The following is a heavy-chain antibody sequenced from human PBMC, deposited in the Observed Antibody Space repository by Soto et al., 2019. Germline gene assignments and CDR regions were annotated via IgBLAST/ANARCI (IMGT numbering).Heavy chain of an antibody. CDR2: IIPIFGTA. Sequence: SVKVSCKASGCNFSSYTISWVRQAPGQGLEWMGGIIPIFGTANYAQKFQGRVTITAGESTTTAYMELSSLRSEDTAVYYCARDHGDIPTDPYYFDYWGQGTLVTVSS. D-gene: IGHD4-17*01. CDR3: ARDHGDIPTDPYYFDY. CDR1: GCNFSSYT. J-gene: IGHJ4*02. V-gene: IGHV1-69*13.